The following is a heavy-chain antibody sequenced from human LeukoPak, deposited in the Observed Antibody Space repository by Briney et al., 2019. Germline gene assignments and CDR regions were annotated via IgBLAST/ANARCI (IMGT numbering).Heavy chain of an antibody. CDR2: ISSSGSTI. Sequence: GGSLRLSCAASGFTFSSYEMIWVRPAPGKGLEWVSYISSSGSTIYYADTVKGRFIISRDNAKDSLSLQMNSLRVEDTAVYYCLRGDRRDYWGQGTLVTVSS. J-gene: IGHJ4*02. CDR3: LRGDRRDY. V-gene: IGHV3-48*03. CDR1: GFTFSSYE.